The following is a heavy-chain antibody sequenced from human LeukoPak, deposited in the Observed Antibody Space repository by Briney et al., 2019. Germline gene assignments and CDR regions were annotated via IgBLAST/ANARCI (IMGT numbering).Heavy chain of an antibody. CDR3: ARGRRITFGGVIVSFDY. J-gene: IGHJ4*02. CDR2: INHSGST. V-gene: IGHV4-34*01. CDR1: GGSFSGYY. D-gene: IGHD3-16*02. Sequence: SETLSLTCAVYGGSFSGYYWSWIRQPPGKGLEWIGEINHSGSTNYNPSLKSRVTISLDTSKNQFSLKLSSVTAADTAVYYCARGRRITFGGVIVSFDYWGQGTLVTVSS.